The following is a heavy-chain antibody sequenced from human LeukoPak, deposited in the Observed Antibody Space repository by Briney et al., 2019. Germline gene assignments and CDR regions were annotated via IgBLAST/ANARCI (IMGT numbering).Heavy chain of an antibody. J-gene: IGHJ4*02. Sequence: PGGSLRLSCAASRFTFSSYGMHWVRQAPGKGLEWVAFIRYDGSNKYYADSVKGRFTISRDNSKNTLYLQMNSLRAEDTAVYYCAEGSASWAAAGTAVDYWGQGTLVTVSS. CDR2: IRYDGSNK. V-gene: IGHV3-30*02. CDR3: AEGSASWAAAGTAVDY. CDR1: RFTFSSYG. D-gene: IGHD6-13*01.